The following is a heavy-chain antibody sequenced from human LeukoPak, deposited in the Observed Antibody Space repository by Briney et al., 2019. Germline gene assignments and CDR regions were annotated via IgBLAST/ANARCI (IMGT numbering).Heavy chain of an antibody. D-gene: IGHD3-22*01. J-gene: IGHJ4*02. CDR1: GFTFSSYA. Sequence: PGGSLRLSCAASGFTFSSYAMSWVRQAPGKGLEWVSAISGSGGSTYYADSVKGRFTISRDNSKNTLYLQMNSLRAEDTAVYYCAKDQKVNVSSGYYTYFDYWGQGTLVTVSS. V-gene: IGHV3-23*01. CDR2: ISGSGGST. CDR3: AKDQKVNVSSGYYTYFDY.